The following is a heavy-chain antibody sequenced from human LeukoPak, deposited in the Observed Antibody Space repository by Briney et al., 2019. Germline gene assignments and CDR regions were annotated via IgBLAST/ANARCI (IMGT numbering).Heavy chain of an antibody. J-gene: IGHJ4*02. CDR2: ISSSGTTI. Sequence: GGSLRLSRAASGFTFSDYYMSWIRQAPGKGLEWVSYISSSGTTIYYADSVKGRFTMSRDNTKNSLYLQMNSLRAEDTAVYYCARENDGAGHYFDYWGQGTLVTVSS. V-gene: IGHV3-11*01. CDR1: GFTFSDYY. CDR3: ARENDGAGHYFDY. D-gene: IGHD1-1*01.